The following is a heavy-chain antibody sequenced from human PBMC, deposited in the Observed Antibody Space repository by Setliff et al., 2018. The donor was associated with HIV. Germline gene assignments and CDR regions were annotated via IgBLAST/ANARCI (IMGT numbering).Heavy chain of an antibody. V-gene: IGHV3-7*05. CDR2: IKQDGSEK. CDR1: GFTFSTYW. D-gene: IGHD1-26*01. CDR3: ATDCAVVGGTGSLDY. J-gene: IGHJ4*02. Sequence: PGGSLRLSCAASGFTFSTYWMSWVRQAPGKGLEWVANIKQDGSEKNYMDSVKGRFTISRDNAKNSLYLQMNSLRVEDTAVYYCATDCAVVGGTGSLDYWGQGTLVTVSS.